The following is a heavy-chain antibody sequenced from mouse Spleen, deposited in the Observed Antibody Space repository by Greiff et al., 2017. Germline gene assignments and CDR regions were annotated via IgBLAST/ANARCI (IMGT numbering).Heavy chain of an antibody. Sequence: VKVVESGAELARPGASVKLSCKASGYTFTSYGISWVKQRTGQGLEWIGEIYPRSGNTYYNEKFKGKATLTADKSSSTAYMELRSLTSEDSAVYFCARAPLGDWYFDVWGAGTTVTVSS. CDR3: ARAPLGDWYFDV. D-gene: IGHD4-1*01. CDR1: GYTFTSYG. CDR2: IYPRSGNT. V-gene: IGHV1-81*01. J-gene: IGHJ1*01.